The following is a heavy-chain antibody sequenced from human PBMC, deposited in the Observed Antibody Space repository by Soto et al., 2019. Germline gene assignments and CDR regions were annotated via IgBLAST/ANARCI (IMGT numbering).Heavy chain of an antibody. Sequence: PGGSLRLSCAASGFTFSSYWMSWVRQAPGKGLEWVANIKQDGSEKYYVDSVKGRFTISRDNAKNSLYLQMNSLRAEDTAVYYCARDPGKTGYYYYGMDVWGQGTTVTVYS. V-gene: IGHV3-7*03. CDR1: GFTFSSYW. J-gene: IGHJ6*02. CDR2: IKQDGSEK. CDR3: ARDPGKTGYYYYGMDV. D-gene: IGHD6-13*01.